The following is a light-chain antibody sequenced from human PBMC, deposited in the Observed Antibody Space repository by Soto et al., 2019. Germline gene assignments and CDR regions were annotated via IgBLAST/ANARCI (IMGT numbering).Light chain of an antibody. J-gene: IGKJ1*01. Sequence: EIVLTQSPAILSLSPGEGVTLSCGASQSVSSNLAWYQQKPGQAPRLLIYGASTRATGIPARFSGSGSGTEFTLTISSLQSEDFAVYYCQQYNNWPWTFGQGTKVDIK. V-gene: IGKV3-15*01. CDR3: QQYNNWPWT. CDR1: QSVSSN. CDR2: GAS.